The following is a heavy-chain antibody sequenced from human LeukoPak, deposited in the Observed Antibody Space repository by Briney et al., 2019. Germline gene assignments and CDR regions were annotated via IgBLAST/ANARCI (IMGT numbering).Heavy chain of an antibody. D-gene: IGHD3/OR15-3a*01. CDR2: IYHSGST. J-gene: IGHJ3*02. CDR3: ARDHFLTGYLDAFDI. CDR1: GYSISSGYY. V-gene: IGHV4-38-2*02. Sequence: PSETLSLTCTVSGYSISSGYYWGWVRQPPGKGLEWIGSIYHSGSTYYNPSLKSRVTMSVDTSKNQFSLKLSSVTAADTAVYYCARDHFLTGYLDAFDIWGQGTMVTVSS.